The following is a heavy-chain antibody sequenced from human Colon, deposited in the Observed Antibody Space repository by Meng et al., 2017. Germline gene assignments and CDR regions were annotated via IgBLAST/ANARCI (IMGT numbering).Heavy chain of an antibody. CDR2: IYHSGRT. J-gene: IGHJ1*01. Sequence: QVQLQESGPGLVKPSGTLSLTCAVSGGSISSGNWWSWGRQPPGKGLEWIGEIYHSGRTNYNPSLKSRVSMSIDKSKNQFSLKLTSVTAADTAVYHCLRGSGGSVWGQGTLVTVSS. D-gene: IGHD3-10*01. CDR3: LRGSGGSV. CDR1: GGSISSGNW. V-gene: IGHV4-4*02.